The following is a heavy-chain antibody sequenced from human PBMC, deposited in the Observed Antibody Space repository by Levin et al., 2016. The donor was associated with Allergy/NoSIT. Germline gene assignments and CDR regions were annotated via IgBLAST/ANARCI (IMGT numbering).Heavy chain of an antibody. Sequence: WVRQAPGQGLEWMGWINPNSGGTNYAQKFQGRVTMTRDTSISTAYMELSRLRSDDTAVYYCARVVGGGYCSSTSCYGDYWGQGTLVTVSS. CDR3: ARVVGGGYCSSTSCYGDY. CDR2: INPNSGGT. D-gene: IGHD2-2*01. J-gene: IGHJ4*02. V-gene: IGHV1-2*02.